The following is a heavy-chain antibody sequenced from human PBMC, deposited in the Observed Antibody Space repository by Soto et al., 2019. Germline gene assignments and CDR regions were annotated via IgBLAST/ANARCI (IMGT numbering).Heavy chain of an antibody. Sequence: QVQLVQSGAEVKKPGASVKVSCKASGYTFTSYGISWVRQAPVQGLEWMGWISAYNGNTNYAQKLQGRVTMTTDTSTSTAYMELRSLRSDDTAVYYCARDVSIAVAGNWFDPWGQGTLVTVSS. V-gene: IGHV1-18*01. CDR2: ISAYNGNT. CDR1: GYTFTSYG. CDR3: ARDVSIAVAGNWFDP. J-gene: IGHJ5*02. D-gene: IGHD6-19*01.